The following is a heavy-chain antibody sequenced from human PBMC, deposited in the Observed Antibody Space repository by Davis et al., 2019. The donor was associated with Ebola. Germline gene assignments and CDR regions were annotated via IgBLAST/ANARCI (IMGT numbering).Heavy chain of an antibody. Sequence: SQTLSLTCAISGDSVSSNTAAWHWIRQSPSRGLEWLGRTYYRSKWFVDYAVSVKSRMTINSDTSKNQFSLQLSSVTPEDTAVYYCARDPPYDQGYDYWGQGILVTVSS. CDR3: ARDPPYDQGYDY. CDR1: GDSVSSNTAA. D-gene: IGHD3-22*01. V-gene: IGHV6-1*01. CDR2: TYYRSKWFV. J-gene: IGHJ4*02.